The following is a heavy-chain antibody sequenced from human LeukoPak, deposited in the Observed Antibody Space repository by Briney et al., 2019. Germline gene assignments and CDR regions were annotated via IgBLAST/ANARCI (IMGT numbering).Heavy chain of an antibody. Sequence: KCSQTLSLTCAISGDSVSSNGASRDWIRQSPSRGLEWLGRTYYRSQQWHSDYAPSVKGRITLNPDTSKNQFSLQLNSMTPEDTAVYYCGRETDFGVVTNWGQGTLVTVSS. V-gene: IGHV6-1*01. CDR3: GRETDFGVVTN. J-gene: IGHJ4*02. D-gene: IGHD3-3*01. CDR1: GDSVSSNGAS. CDR2: TYYRSQQWHS.